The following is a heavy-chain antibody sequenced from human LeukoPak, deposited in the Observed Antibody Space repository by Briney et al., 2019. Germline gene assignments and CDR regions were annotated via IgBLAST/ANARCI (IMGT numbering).Heavy chain of an antibody. V-gene: IGHV3-23*01. CDR2: ISGSGGRT. J-gene: IGHJ6*03. D-gene: IGHD2-21*01. CDR1: GFTFNSYG. CDR3: AKAPGLGDGLMDV. Sequence: GGSLRLSCAASGFTFNSYGMSWVRQAPGKGLEWVSGISGSGGRTYYADFVKGRFTISRDNSKNTLYLQMNSLRVEDTAVYYCAKAPGLGDGLMDVWGKGTTVTVSS.